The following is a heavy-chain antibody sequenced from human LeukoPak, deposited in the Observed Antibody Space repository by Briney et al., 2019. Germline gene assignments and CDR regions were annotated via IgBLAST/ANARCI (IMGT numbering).Heavy chain of an antibody. CDR3: TRGGYYEPIDS. CDR1: GGSFSTYY. V-gene: IGHV4-59*01. Sequence: PSETLSLTCAVYGGSFSTYYWSWIRQTPGKGLEQIGYIYNSGSTNYNPSLEGRVTMSIDTSKNQFSLKLSSVTAADTAVYYCTRGGYYEPIDSWGQGTLVTVSS. J-gene: IGHJ4*02. D-gene: IGHD3-22*01. CDR2: IYNSGST.